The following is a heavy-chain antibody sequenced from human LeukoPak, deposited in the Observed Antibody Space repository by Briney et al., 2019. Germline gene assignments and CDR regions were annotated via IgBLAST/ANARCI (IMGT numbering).Heavy chain of an antibody. V-gene: IGHV4-39*01. CDR1: GGSISSSSYY. J-gene: IGHJ5*02. Sequence: PSESLSLTCTVSGGSISSSSYYWGWIRQPSGKGLEWIGIIDCSGSTYYNPSLKSPLTISVDTYKNQFSLKLSSVTATDTAVYYCARRGYCSSTSCYEYWFDPWGQGILVTVSS. CDR2: IDCSGST. D-gene: IGHD2-2*01. CDR3: ARRGYCSSTSCYEYWFDP.